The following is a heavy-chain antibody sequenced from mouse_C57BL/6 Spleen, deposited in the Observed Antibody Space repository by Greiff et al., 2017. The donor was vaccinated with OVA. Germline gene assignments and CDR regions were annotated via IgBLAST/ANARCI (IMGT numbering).Heavy chain of an antibody. D-gene: IGHD4-1*01. CDR2: IYPGNGDT. CDR3: ARWDLSGENYFDY. CDR1: GYTFTSYN. V-gene: IGHV1-12*01. J-gene: IGHJ2*01. Sequence: ESGAELVRPGASVKMSCKASGYTFTSYNLHWVKQTHRQGLEWIGAIYPGNGDTSYNQKFKGQATLTVDKSSSTAYMQLSSLTSEDSAIYFCARWDLSGENYFDYWGQGTTLTVSS.